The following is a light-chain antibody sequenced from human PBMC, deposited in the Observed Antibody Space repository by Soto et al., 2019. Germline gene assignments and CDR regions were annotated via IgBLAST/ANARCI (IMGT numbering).Light chain of an antibody. CDR2: GTS. V-gene: IGKV3-15*01. J-gene: IGKJ1*01. CDR3: QQYDNWPRT. CDR1: QSISRN. Sequence: EIVMTQSPATLSVSPGEGGTLSCRASQSISRNLAWYQQKPGQAPRLLIYGTSTRATGIPARFSGSGSGTELTLTISSLQSEDFEFYYCQQYDNWPRTFGQGTKVDIK.